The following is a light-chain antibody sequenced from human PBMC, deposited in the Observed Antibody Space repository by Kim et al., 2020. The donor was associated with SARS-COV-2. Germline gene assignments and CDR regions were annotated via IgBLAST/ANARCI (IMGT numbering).Light chain of an antibody. J-gene: IGLJ3*02. Sequence: GQSITISCTGTSSDVGGYNYVSRYQQHPGKAPKRMIYDVSKRPSGVSNRFSGSKSGNTASLTISGLQAEDEADYYCSSYTSSSTWVFGGGTQLTVL. V-gene: IGLV2-14*04. CDR3: SSYTSSSTWV. CDR2: DVS. CDR1: SSDVGGYNY.